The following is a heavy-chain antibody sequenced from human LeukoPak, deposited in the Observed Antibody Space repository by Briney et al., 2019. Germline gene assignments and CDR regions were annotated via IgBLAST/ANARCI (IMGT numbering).Heavy chain of an antibody. V-gene: IGHV1-46*01. D-gene: IGHD3-3*01. Sequence: ASVKVSYKASGYTFTSYYMHWVRQAPGQGLEWMGIINPSGGSTSCAQKFQGRVTMTRDTSTSTVYMEPSSLRSEDTAVYYCARHEWREIGSFDYWGQGTLVTVSS. CDR1: GYTFTSYY. J-gene: IGHJ4*02. CDR2: INPSGGST. CDR3: ARHEWREIGSFDY.